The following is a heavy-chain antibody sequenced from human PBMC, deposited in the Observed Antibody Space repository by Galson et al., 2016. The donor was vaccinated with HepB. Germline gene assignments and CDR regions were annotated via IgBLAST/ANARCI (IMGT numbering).Heavy chain of an antibody. CDR2: TKNRANGYTK. CDR1: GFTLSERY. CDR3: DTGPEWQVNYYYYGLEG. V-gene: IGHV3-72*01. D-gene: IGHD6-19*01. J-gene: IGHJ6*02. Sequence: SLRLSCAASGFTLSERYMDWVRRAPGKGLEWVARTKNRANGYTKEYAASVRDRFTISRDDSKNSLYLQMNSLKTEDTAVYYCDTGPEWQVNYYYYGLEGGGQGTTVTVSS.